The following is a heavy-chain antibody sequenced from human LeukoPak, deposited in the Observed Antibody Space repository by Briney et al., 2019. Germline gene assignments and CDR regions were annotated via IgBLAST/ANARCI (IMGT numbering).Heavy chain of an antibody. CDR3: AKVGYDSSGYRAHGDCFDY. CDR1: DFTFKNYA. CDR2: ISYNSGSR. Sequence: SGGSLRLSCVASDFTFKNYAMNWVRQTPEKGLEWVSSISYNSGSRYYADSVKGRFTISRDNSKNTLYLQMNSLRAEDTAVYYCAKVGYDSSGYRAHGDCFDYWGQGTLVTVSS. V-gene: IGHV3-23*01. J-gene: IGHJ4*02. D-gene: IGHD3-22*01.